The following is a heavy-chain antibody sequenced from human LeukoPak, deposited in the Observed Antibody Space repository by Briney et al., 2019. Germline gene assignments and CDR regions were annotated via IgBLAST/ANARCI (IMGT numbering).Heavy chain of an antibody. CDR2: ISAYNGNT. V-gene: IGHV1-18*01. CDR1: GYTFTSYG. J-gene: IGHJ5*02. CDR3: AREAAAGTRWFDP. Sequence: GASVKVSCKASGYTFTSYGIRRVRQAPGQGLEWMGWISAYNGNTNYAQKLQGRVTMTTDTSTSTAYMELRSLRSDDTAVYYCAREAAAGTRWFDPWGQGTLVTVSS. D-gene: IGHD6-13*01.